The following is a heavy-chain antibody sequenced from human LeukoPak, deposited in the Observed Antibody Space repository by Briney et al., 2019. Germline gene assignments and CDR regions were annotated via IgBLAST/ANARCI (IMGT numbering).Heavy chain of an antibody. J-gene: IGHJ5*02. CDR1: GYTFTNYG. D-gene: IGHD7-27*01. Sequence: ASVKVSCKASGYTFTNYGISWVRQAPGQGLEWMGWINTYNGNANYAQKFQGRVTMTTDTSTSTAYMELRSLRSDDTDVYYCARNSPRDVAGRQFLPGVLSLLSQCDNCFDPWGQGTLVSVSS. V-gene: IGHV1-18*04. CDR2: INTYNGNA. CDR3: ARNSPRDVAGRQFLPGVLSLLSQCDNCFDP.